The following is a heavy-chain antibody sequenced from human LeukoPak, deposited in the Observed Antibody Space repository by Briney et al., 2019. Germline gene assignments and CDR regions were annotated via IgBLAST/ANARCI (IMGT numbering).Heavy chain of an antibody. V-gene: IGHV1-2*02. J-gene: IGHJ5*02. CDR2: IKPNNGGT. CDR3: ARARGDIVVVPAAIWFDP. Sequence: EASVKVSCKASGYTFTGCYMHWVRQAPGQGLEWMGWIKPNNGGTNYAQKFQGRVTMTRDTSISTAYMELSRLRSDDTAVYYCARARGDIVVVPAAIWFDPWGQGTLVTVSS. D-gene: IGHD2-2*01. CDR1: GYTFTGCY.